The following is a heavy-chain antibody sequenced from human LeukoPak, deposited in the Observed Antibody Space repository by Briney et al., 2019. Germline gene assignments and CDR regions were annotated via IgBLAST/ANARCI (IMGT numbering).Heavy chain of an antibody. CDR2: IYYSGST. CDR3: ARQGRCYFDL. V-gene: IGHV4-59*08. CDR1: GGSISSYY. J-gene: IGHJ2*01. Sequence: KPSETLSLTCTVSGGSISSYYWSWIRQPPGKGMEWIGYIYYSGSTNYNPSLKSRVTISVDTSKNQFSLKLSSVTAADTAVYYCARQGRCYFDLWGRGTLVTVSS.